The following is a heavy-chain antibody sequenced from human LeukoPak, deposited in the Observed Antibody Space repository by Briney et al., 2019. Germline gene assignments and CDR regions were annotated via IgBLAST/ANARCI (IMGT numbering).Heavy chain of an antibody. D-gene: IGHD3-10*01. CDR1: GFTVSSNY. J-gene: IGHJ5*02. CDR2: FYSGGST. CDR3: AREGLWFGGQNWFDP. V-gene: IGHV3-66*01. Sequence: PGGSLRLSCAASGFTVSSNYMSWVRQAPGKGLEWVSVFYSGGSTYYADSVKGRFTISRDNSKNTLYLQMNSLRAEDTAVYYCAREGLWFGGQNWFDPWGQGTLVTVSS.